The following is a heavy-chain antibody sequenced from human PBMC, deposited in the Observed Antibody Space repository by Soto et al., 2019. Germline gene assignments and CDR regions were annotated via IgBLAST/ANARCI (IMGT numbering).Heavy chain of an antibody. CDR2: IYYSGST. J-gene: IGHJ2*01. V-gene: IGHV4-31*03. CDR1: GGSISSGGYY. CDR3: ARKDYYDRSGYYHYWYFDL. D-gene: IGHD3-22*01. Sequence: QVQLQESGPGLVKPSQTLSLTCTVSGGSISSGGYYWSWIRQHPGKGLEWIGYIYYSGSTHYNPSLKSRLTISGETSKNQFSLKLSSVTAADTAVYYCARKDYYDRSGYYHYWYFDLWGRGTLVTVSS.